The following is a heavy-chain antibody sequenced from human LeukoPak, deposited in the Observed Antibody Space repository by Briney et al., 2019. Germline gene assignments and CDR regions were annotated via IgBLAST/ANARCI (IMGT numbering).Heavy chain of an antibody. CDR3: ARDLGTTVTTYLDY. J-gene: IGHJ4*02. CDR1: GFTVSSNY. V-gene: IGHV3-21*01. Sequence: GGSLRLSCAASGFTVSSNYMSWVRQAPGKGLEWVSSISSSSSYICYADSVKGRFTIARDNAKNSLYLRMNSLRAEDTAVYYCARDLGTTVTTYLDYWGQGTLVTVSS. D-gene: IGHD4-17*01. CDR2: ISSSSSYI.